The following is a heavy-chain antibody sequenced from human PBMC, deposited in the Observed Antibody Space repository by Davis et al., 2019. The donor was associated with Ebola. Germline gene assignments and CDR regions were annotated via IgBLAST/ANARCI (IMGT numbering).Heavy chain of an antibody. CDR2: IKQDGSEK. V-gene: IGHV3-7*01. CDR1: GFAFSSYW. CDR3: ATAGRNMSPHQFDY. J-gene: IGHJ4*02. Sequence: PGGSLRLSCAASGFAFSSYWMSWVRQAPGKGLEWVANIKQDGSEKYYVDSVKGRFTISRDNAKNSLNLQMNSLRVEDAAVYYCATAGRNMSPHQFDYWGQGTLVTVSS. D-gene: IGHD2-2*01.